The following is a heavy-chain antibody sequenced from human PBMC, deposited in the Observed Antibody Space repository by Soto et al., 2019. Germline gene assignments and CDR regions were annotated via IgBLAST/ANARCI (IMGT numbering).Heavy chain of an antibody. CDR3: AGGMVVVATTPRGDAFDI. CDR1: GDTFSTYA. D-gene: IGHD2-21*01. CDR2: IIPLFGTT. V-gene: IGHV1-69*12. J-gene: IGHJ3*02. Sequence: QVQLVQSGAEVRKPGSSVKVSCKASGDTFSTYAITWVRQAPGQGLEWMGGIIPLFGTTNYAPEFQGRVTITAAGSTSTAYMELSSLRSGDTAIYYCAGGMVVVATTPRGDAFDIWGQGTVVTVSS.